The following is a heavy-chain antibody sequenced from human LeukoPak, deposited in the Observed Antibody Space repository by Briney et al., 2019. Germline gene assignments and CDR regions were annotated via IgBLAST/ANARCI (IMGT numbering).Heavy chain of an antibody. CDR2: ISWNSGRI. Sequence: GRSLRLSCAASGFTFDDYAMHWVRQAPGKGLEWVSGISWNSGRIGYADSVKGRFTISRDNAKNSLYLQMNSLRAEDMALYYCAKGALLGYYDSSGAFDTWGQGTMVTVSS. V-gene: IGHV3-9*03. J-gene: IGHJ3*02. CDR3: AKGALLGYYDSSGAFDT. D-gene: IGHD3-22*01. CDR1: GFTFDDYA.